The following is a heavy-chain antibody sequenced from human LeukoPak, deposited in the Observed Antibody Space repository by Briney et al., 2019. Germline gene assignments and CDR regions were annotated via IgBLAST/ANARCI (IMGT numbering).Heavy chain of an antibody. Sequence: SETLTLTCTVSGGSISSGSYYWSWIRQPAGKGLEWIGRIYTSGSTNYNPSLKSRVTISVDTSKNQFSLKLSSVTAADTAVYYCARMYSSSWYYYYMDVWGKGTTVTVSS. CDR2: IYTSGST. V-gene: IGHV4-61*02. J-gene: IGHJ6*03. D-gene: IGHD6-13*01. CDR3: ARMYSSSWYYYYMDV. CDR1: GGSISSGSYY.